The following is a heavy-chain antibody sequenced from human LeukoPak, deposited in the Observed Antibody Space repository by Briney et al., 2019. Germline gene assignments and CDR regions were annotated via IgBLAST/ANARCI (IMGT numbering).Heavy chain of an antibody. D-gene: IGHD3-10*01. CDR2: IYSGGST. CDR3: ARVGWFGDPRRRYFDY. Sequence: GGSLRLSCAASGFTVSSNYMSWVRQAPGKGLEWVSVIYSGGSTYYADSVKGRFTISRDNSKNTLYLQMNSLRAEDTAVYYYARVGWFGDPRRRYFDYWGQGTLVTVSS. CDR1: GFTVSSNY. V-gene: IGHV3-53*01. J-gene: IGHJ4*02.